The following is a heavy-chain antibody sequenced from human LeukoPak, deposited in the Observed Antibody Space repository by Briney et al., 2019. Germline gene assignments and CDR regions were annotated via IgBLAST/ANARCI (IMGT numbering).Heavy chain of an antibody. CDR2: IIPIFGTA. Sequence: GASVKVSCKASGGTFSSYAISWVRQAPGQGLEWMGGIIPIFGTANYAQKFQGRVTITADESTSTAYMELSSLRSEDTAVYYCAREKISGYSSSWPFGYWGQGTLVTVSS. J-gene: IGHJ4*02. D-gene: IGHD6-13*01. V-gene: IGHV1-69*13. CDR3: AREKISGYSSSWPFGY. CDR1: GGTFSSYA.